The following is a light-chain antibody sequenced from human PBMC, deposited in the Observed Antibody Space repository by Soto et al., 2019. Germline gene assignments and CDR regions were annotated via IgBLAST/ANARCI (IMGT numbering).Light chain of an antibody. CDR3: HQRSNWART. CDR2: DAS. Sequence: EIVLTQSPATLSLSPGERATLSCRASQTINTYLAWYQQKPGQTPRLLIYDASTRATGIPARFSGSGSGTDFTLTISSLEHEDSAVYYCHQRSNWARTFGQGTTVEIK. J-gene: IGKJ1*01. CDR1: QTINTY. V-gene: IGKV3-11*01.